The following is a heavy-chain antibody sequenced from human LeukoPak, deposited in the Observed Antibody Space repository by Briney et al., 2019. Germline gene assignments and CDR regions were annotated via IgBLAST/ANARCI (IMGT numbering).Heavy chain of an antibody. V-gene: IGHV5-51*01. D-gene: IGHD3-22*01. J-gene: IGHJ4*02. CDR3: ARQSEYYYDSSGSFGY. CDR1: GYSFTSYW. CDR2: IYPGDSDT. Sequence: GESLKISCKGSGYSFTSYWIGWVRQMPGKGLEWMGIIYPGDSDTRYSPSFQGQVTISADESISTAYLQWSSLKASDTAMYYCARQSEYYYDSSGSFGYWGQGTLVTVSS.